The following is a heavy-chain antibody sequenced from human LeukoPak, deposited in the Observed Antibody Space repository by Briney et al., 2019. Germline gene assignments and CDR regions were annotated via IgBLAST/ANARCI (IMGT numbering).Heavy chain of an antibody. CDR3: ARHIAAAGTWEFDY. CDR1: GFTFSSYS. V-gene: IGHV3-21*01. J-gene: IGHJ4*02. D-gene: IGHD6-13*01. Sequence: GGSLRLSCAASGFTFSSYSMNWVRQAPGKGLEWVSSISSSSSYIYYADSVKGRFTISRDNAKNSLYLQMNSLRAEDTAVYYCARHIAAAGTWEFDYWGQGTLVTVSS. CDR2: ISSSSSYI.